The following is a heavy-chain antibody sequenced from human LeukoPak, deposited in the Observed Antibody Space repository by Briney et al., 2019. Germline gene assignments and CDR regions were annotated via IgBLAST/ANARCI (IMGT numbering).Heavy chain of an antibody. D-gene: IGHD2-2*01. J-gene: IGHJ4*02. Sequence: PGGSLRLSCAASGFTFSSYGMHWVRQAPGKGLEWVAVIWYDGSNKYYADSVKGRFTISRDNSKNTLYLQMNSLRAEDTAVYYCARVPAYCSSTSCYFDYWGQGTLVTVSS. CDR3: ARVPAYCSSTSCYFDY. V-gene: IGHV3-33*01. CDR2: IWYDGSNK. CDR1: GFTFSSYG.